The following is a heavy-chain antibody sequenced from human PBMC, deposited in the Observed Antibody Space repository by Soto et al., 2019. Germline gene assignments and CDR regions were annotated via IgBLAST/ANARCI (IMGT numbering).Heavy chain of an antibody. D-gene: IGHD6-19*01. CDR2: IHPGDSDT. J-gene: IGHJ3*02. CDR1: GYSFTSYW. Sequence: PGESLKISCKGSGYSFTSYWIGWVRQMPGKGLEWMGIIHPGDSDTRYSPSFQGQVTISADKSISTAYLQWSSLKASDTAMYYCARHKLIAVAGTANDAFDIWGQGTMVTVSS. CDR3: ARHKLIAVAGTANDAFDI. V-gene: IGHV5-51*01.